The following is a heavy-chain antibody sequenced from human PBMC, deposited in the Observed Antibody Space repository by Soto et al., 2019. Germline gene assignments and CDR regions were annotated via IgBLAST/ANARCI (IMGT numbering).Heavy chain of an antibody. CDR1: GDSISRADYF. Sequence: SETLSLTCSVSGDSISRADYFWTWIRHSPGKGMEWMGYIFHSGTTYYNPSLKGRLLISIENSKNQFSLRLTSVTAADSAVYFCAREPYLPKDRNDFWGPGTLVTVSS. J-gene: IGHJ4*02. CDR3: AREPYLPKDRNDF. V-gene: IGHV4-30-4*01. CDR2: IFHSGTT.